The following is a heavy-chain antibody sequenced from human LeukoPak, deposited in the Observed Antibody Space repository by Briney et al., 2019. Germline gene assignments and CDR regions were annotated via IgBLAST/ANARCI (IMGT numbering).Heavy chain of an antibody. D-gene: IGHD3-3*01. V-gene: IGHV1-2*02. CDR2: INPNSGGT. CDR1: GYTFTVYY. J-gene: IGHJ6*02. CDR3: ASQYYDFWSGVDYYYGMDV. Sequence: ASVKVSCKASGYTFTVYYMHWVRQAPGQGREWMGWINPNSGGTNYTQKFQGRVTMTRDTSISTAYMELSRLRSDDTAVYYCASQYYDFWSGVDYYYGMDVWGQGTTVTVSS.